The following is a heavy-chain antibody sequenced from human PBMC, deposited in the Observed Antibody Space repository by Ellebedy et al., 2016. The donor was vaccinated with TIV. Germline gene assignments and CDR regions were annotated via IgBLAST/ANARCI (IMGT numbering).Heavy chain of an antibody. CDR2: INSDGRST. J-gene: IGHJ6*02. CDR3: ARDRRGLGV. Sequence: GESLKISCAASGFTFNIYRMHSVRQVPGKGLVWVSRINSDGRSTSYADFVKGRFTISRDNSKNTLYLHMNDLRVEDTAVYYCARDRRGLGVWGQGTTVTVSS. V-gene: IGHV3-74*01. CDR1: GFTFNIYR.